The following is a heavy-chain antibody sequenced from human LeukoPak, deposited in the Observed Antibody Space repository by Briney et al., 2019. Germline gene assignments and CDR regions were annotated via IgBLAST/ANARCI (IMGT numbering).Heavy chain of an antibody. CDR1: GGTFSSYA. J-gene: IGHJ6*03. CDR3: AREPHIAARPGYYYYYMDV. CDR2: IIPIFGTA. D-gene: IGHD6-6*01. Sequence: SVKVSCKASGGTFSSYAISWVRQAPGQGLEWMGGIIPIFGTANYAQKFQGRVTITTDESTSTAYMELSSLRSEDTAVYYCAREPHIAARPGYYYYYMDVWGKGTTVTVSS. V-gene: IGHV1-69*05.